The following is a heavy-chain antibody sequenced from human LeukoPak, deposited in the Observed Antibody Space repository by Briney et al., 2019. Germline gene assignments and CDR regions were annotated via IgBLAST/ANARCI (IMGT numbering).Heavy chain of an antibody. V-gene: IGHV1-2*02. D-gene: IGHD5-12*01. CDR2: INPSSGDT. J-gene: IGHJ4*02. CDR3: ARDPRGAYDY. Sequence: ASVKVSCKASGYTFTAAYNIHWLRQAPGQGPEFMGWINPSSGDTGYAQKFQGRVTVTRDTVISTAYMELSSLTSDDTAVYYCARDPRGAYDYWGQGTLVTVSS. CDR1: GYTFTAAYN.